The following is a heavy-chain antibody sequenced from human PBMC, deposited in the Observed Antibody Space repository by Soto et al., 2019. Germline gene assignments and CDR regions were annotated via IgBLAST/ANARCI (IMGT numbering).Heavy chain of an antibody. D-gene: IGHD3-22*01. Sequence: ASVKVSCKASGYSFTSYDINWVRQATGQGLEWMGWMNPNSGNTGYAQKFQGRVTMTRNTSISTAYMELSSLRSEDTAVYYCARSYYDSSGYYSYYGMEVWGQGTTVTVSS. CDR2: MNPNSGNT. CDR3: ARSYYDSSGYYSYYGMEV. J-gene: IGHJ6*02. V-gene: IGHV1-8*01. CDR1: GYSFTSYD.